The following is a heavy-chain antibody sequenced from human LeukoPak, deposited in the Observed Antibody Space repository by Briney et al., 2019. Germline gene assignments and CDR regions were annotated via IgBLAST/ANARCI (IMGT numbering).Heavy chain of an antibody. V-gene: IGHV1-3*01. D-gene: IGHD2-21*02. J-gene: IGHJ4*02. CDR2: INAGNGNT. Sequence: GASVKVSCKASGYTFTSYAMHWVRQAPGQRLEWMGWINAGNGNTKYSQKFQGRVTITRDTSASTAYMELSSLRSGDTAVYYCARGTATDVADYWGQGTLVIVSS. CDR1: GYTFTSYA. CDR3: ARGTATDVADY.